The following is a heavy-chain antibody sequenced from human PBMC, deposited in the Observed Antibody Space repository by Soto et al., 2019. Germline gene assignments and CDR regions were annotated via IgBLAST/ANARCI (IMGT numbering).Heavy chain of an antibody. J-gene: IGHJ4*02. V-gene: IGHV3-23*01. CDR2: ISGSGGST. Sequence: GGSLRLSCAASGFTFSSYAMSWVRQAPGKGLEWVSAISGSGGSTYYADSVKGRFTISRDNSKNTLYLQMNSLRAEDTAVYYCAKGSVGSGPGGPFRPDYWGQGTRVNVSS. CDR1: GFTFSSYA. D-gene: IGHD2-15*01. CDR3: AKGSVGSGPGGPFRPDY.